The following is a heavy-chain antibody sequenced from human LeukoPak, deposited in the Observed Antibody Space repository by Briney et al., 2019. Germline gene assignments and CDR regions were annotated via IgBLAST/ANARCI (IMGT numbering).Heavy chain of an antibody. CDR1: GGSISSGSYY. D-gene: IGHD5/OR15-5a*01. CDR2: INHSGST. CDR3: AILTEGVSYYFDY. Sequence: SETLSLTCTVSGGSISSGSYYWSWIRQPAGKGLEWIGEINHSGSTNYNPSLKSRVTISVDTSKNQFSLKLSSVTAADTAVYYCAILTEGVSYYFDYWGQGTLVTVSS. J-gene: IGHJ4*02. V-gene: IGHV4-61*10.